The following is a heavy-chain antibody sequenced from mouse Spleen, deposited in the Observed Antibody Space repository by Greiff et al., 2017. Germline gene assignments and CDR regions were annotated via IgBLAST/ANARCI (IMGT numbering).Heavy chain of an antibody. J-gene: IGHJ3*01. Sequence: VQLKESGGGLVQPGGSLSLSCAASGFTFTDYYMSWVRQPPGKALEWLGFIRNKANGYTTEYSASVKGRFTISRDNSQSILYLQMNALRAEDSATYYCARQIYYDYDVWFAYWGQGTLVTVSA. V-gene: IGHV7-3*01. CDR3: ARQIYYDYDVWFAY. D-gene: IGHD2-4*01. CDR1: GFTFTDYY. CDR2: IRNKANGYTT.